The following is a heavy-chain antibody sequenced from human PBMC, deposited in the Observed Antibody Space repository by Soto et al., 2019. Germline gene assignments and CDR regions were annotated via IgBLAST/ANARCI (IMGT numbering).Heavy chain of an antibody. D-gene: IGHD1-1*01. Sequence: QVQLVQSGAEVKKPGASVKVSCKASGYSFTKYHVHWVRQAPGQGLEWMGWINPGSGDTNQAQKFQGRVTMTGDPSSTTTYMELNSLTSDDTAVYYCARVAGHKNARFDTWGQGALVTVSS. V-gene: IGHV1-2*02. CDR2: INPGSGDT. J-gene: IGHJ4*02. CDR1: GYSFTKYH. CDR3: ARVAGHKNARFDT.